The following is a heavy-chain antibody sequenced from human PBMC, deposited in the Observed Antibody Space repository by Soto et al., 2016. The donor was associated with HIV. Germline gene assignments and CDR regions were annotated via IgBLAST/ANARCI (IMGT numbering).Heavy chain of an antibody. V-gene: IGHV3-66*01. CDR3: ARGWESYCGGNCYLDF. Sequence: EVQLVESGEAWSSLGVPETLLCSLWIQCQYQLHELGPPGSGEGLEWVSLLYSGGNTHYTDSVRGRFTTSRDNSKNTLYLQMNRLRSEDTAVYYCARGWESYCGGNCYLDFWGQGTLVTVSS. CDR2: LYSGGNT. J-gene: IGHJ4*02. D-gene: IGHD2-21*02. CDR1: IQCQYQL.